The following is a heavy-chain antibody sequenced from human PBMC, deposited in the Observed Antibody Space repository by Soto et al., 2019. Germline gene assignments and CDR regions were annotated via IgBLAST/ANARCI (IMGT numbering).Heavy chain of an antibody. D-gene: IGHD3-10*01. V-gene: IGHV1-2*02. CDR1: GYIFSANY. Sequence: VILVQSGAEVQKPGASLKVSCKASGYIFSANYIHWVRQAPGQGLEWLGWINPHSGATNYAQKLLGRVTMSAATSASTAYMDLDRLKSNDTAVYYYVRAHALGFSNWFDAWGRGTLVTVSS. CDR2: INPHSGAT. CDR3: VRAHALGFSNWFDA. J-gene: IGHJ5*02.